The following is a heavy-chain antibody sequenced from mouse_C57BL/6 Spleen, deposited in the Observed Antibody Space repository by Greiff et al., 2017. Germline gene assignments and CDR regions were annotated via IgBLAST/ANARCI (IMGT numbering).Heavy chain of an antibody. CDR3: ATYDYD. Sequence: VKLMESGPELVKPGASVKLSCKASGYTFTSYDINWVKQRPGQGLEWIGWIYPRDGSTKYYEKFKGKATLTVDTSSSTAYMELHSLTSEDSAVYFSATYDYDWGQGTTLTVSS. CDR2: IYPRDGST. CDR1: GYTFTSYD. J-gene: IGHJ2*01. V-gene: IGHV1-85*01. D-gene: IGHD2-4*01.